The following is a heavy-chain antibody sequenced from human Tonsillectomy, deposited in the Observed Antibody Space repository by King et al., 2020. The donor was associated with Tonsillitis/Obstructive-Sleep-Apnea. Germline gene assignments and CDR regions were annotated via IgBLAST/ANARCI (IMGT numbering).Heavy chain of an antibody. Sequence: VQLVESGGGLVQPGRSLRLSCAASGFTFDDYAMHWVRQAPGKGLEWVSGISWNSGSIGYADSVKGRFTISRDNAKNSLYLQMNSLRAEDTALYYCAKGGGWELQNFAYWGRAPLATFP. CDR1: GFTFDDYA. CDR3: AKGGGWELQNFAY. D-gene: IGHD1-26*01. V-gene: IGHV3-9*01. J-gene: IGHJ4*02. CDR2: ISWNSGSI.